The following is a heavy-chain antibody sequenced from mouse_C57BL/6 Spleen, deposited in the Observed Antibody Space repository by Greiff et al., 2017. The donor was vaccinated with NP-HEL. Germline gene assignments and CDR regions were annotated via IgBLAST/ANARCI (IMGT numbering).Heavy chain of an antibody. CDR2: INYDGSST. CDR3: ARRDSTWYFDV. D-gene: IGHD2-5*01. V-gene: IGHV5-16*02. J-gene: IGHJ1*03. Sequence: EVKLVESEGGLVQPGSSMKLSCTASGFTFSDYYMAWVRQVPEKGLAWVANINYDGSSTYYLDSLKSRFIISRDNAKNILYLQMSSLKSEDTATYYGARRDSTWYFDVWGTGTTVTVSS. CDR1: GFTFSDYY.